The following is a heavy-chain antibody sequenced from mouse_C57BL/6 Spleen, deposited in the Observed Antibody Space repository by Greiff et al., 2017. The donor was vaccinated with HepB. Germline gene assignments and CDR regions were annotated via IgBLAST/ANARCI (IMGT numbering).Heavy chain of an antibody. CDR2: INPYNGGT. D-gene: IGHD1-1*01. J-gene: IGHJ1*03. CDR3: ARSQNYGSRPYWYFDV. V-gene: IGHV1-19*01. Sequence: EVQLQQSGPVLVKPGASVKMSCKASGYTFTDYYMNWVKQSHGKSLEWIGVINPYNGGTSYNQKFKGKATLTVDKSSSTAYMELNSLTSEDSAVYYCARSQNYGSRPYWYFDVWGTGTTVTVSS. CDR1: GYTFTDYY.